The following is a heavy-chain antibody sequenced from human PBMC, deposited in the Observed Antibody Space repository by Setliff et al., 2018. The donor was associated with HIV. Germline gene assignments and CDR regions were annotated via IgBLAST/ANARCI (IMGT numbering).Heavy chain of an antibody. J-gene: IGHJ4*02. CDR1: GAPFSGFH. V-gene: IGHV4-34*01. CDR3: AREVGYYDSSGYYDY. Sequence: SETLSLTCAVYGAPFSGFHWGWIRQSPGKGLEWIGEIDHSGSTKYNPSLKSRVTLSVDTSKNQFSLKLSSVTAADTAVYYCAREVGYYDSSGYYDYWGQGTLVTVSS. CDR2: IDHSGST. D-gene: IGHD3-22*01.